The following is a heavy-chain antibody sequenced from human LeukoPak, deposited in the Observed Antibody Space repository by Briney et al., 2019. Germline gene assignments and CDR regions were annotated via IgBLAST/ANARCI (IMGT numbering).Heavy chain of an antibody. D-gene: IGHD4-17*01. Sequence: GGSLRLSCAASGFTFSSYGMHWVRQAPGKGLEWVAFIRYDGSNKYYADSVKGRFTISRDNSKNTLYLQMNSLRAEDTAVYYCAKEGTYGDFIDLPDYWGRGTLVTVSS. V-gene: IGHV3-30*02. CDR1: GFTFSSYG. CDR3: AKEGTYGDFIDLPDY. J-gene: IGHJ4*02. CDR2: IRYDGSNK.